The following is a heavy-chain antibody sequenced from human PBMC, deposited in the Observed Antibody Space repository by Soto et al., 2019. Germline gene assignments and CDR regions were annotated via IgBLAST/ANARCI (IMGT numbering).Heavy chain of an antibody. CDR2: INPSGGRT. CDR3: ARDGCTTTVCARGGNWFDP. J-gene: IGHJ5*02. Sequence: QVHLVQSGAEVKKPGASVKDSCKASGYTFASYYMHWVREAPGQGLEWMGIINPSGGRTTYAQRFQGRVTMTRDTSTSTVYMELSSLRSDDTAVYYCARDGCTTTVCARGGNWFDPWGQGTLVTVSP. V-gene: IGHV1-46*01. D-gene: IGHD2-8*01. CDR1: GYTFASYY.